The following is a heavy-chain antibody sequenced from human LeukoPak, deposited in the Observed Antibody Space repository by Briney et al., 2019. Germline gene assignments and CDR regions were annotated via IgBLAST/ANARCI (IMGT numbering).Heavy chain of an antibody. Sequence: GGSLRLSCAASGFTFSSHGMHWVRQAPSKGLEWVAVIWYDGSKELYADSVRGRFTISRDDSKNTLYLQMNSLRAEDTAVYYCAREASGYYRDFWGQGTLVTVSS. J-gene: IGHJ4*02. CDR2: IWYDGSKE. D-gene: IGHD3-3*01. V-gene: IGHV3-33*01. CDR3: AREASGYYRDF. CDR1: GFTFSSHG.